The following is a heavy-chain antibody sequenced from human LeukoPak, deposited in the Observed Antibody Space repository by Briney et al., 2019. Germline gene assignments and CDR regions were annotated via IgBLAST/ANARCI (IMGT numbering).Heavy chain of an antibody. CDR2: IYTSGNT. J-gene: IGHJ4*02. V-gene: IGHV4-61*02. D-gene: IGHD3-10*01. CDR3: AGSRGLWFGESPDYFEY. CDR1: GDSISSVNYY. Sequence: SETLSLTCTVSGDSISSVNYYWSWIRQPAGKGLEWIGRIYTSGNTNYNPSLKSRITISVDTSKNQFSLKLRSVTAADTAVYYCAGSRGLWFGESPDYFEYWGQGTLVTVSS.